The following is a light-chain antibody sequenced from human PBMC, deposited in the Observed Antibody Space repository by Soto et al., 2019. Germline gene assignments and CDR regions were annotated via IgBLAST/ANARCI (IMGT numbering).Light chain of an antibody. V-gene: IGKV1-27*01. CDR3: QKYNSAPLT. J-gene: IGKJ4*01. CDR2: AAS. Sequence: DIQMTQSPSSLSASVGDSVTITCRASQGIRSHLAWYQQKPGKVPKLLIYAASTLQSGVPSRFSGSGSATDFTLTISILQPEDVATYYCQKYNSAPLTFGGGTKVEIK. CDR1: QGIRSH.